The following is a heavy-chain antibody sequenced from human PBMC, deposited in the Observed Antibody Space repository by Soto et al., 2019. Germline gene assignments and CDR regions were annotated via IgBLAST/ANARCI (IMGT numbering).Heavy chain of an antibody. CDR2: IYYSGST. J-gene: IGHJ6*02. CDR1: GGSISSSSYY. D-gene: IGHD6-13*01. CDR3: ARLHGYSSSWYPVDYYYYGMGV. Sequence: SETLSLTCTVSGGSISSSSYYWGWIRQPPGKGLEWIGSIYYSGSTYYNPSLKSRVTISVDTSKNQFSLKLSSVTAADTAVYYCARLHGYSSSWYPVDYYYYGMGVWGQGTTVTVSS. V-gene: IGHV4-39*01.